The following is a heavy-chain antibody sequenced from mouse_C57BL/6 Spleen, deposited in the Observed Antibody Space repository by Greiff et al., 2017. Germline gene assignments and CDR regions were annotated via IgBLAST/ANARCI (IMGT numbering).Heavy chain of an antibody. Sequence: VQLQQPGAELVMPGASVKLSCKASGYTFTSYWMHWVKPRPGQGLEWIGEIDPSDSYTNYNQKFKGKSTLTVDKSSSTAYMQLSSLTSEDSAVYYCARMLITTVVAPFDYGGQGTTLTGSS. CDR3: ARMLITTVVAPFDY. V-gene: IGHV1-69*01. D-gene: IGHD1-1*01. CDR2: IDPSDSYT. J-gene: IGHJ2*01. CDR1: GYTFTSYW.